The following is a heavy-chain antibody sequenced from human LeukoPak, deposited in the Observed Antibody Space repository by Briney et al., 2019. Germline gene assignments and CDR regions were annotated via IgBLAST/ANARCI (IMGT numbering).Heavy chain of an antibody. CDR3: ARDSGASSSWYGPDDY. CDR2: ISSSSSYI. J-gene: IGHJ4*02. CDR1: GFSFSSYS. D-gene: IGHD6-13*01. V-gene: IGHV3-21*01. Sequence: GGSLRLSCAASGFSFSSYSMNWVRQAPGKGLEWVSSISSSSSYIYYADSVKGRFTISRDNAKNSLYLQMNSLRAEDTAVYYCARDSGASSSWYGPDDYWGQGTLVTVSS.